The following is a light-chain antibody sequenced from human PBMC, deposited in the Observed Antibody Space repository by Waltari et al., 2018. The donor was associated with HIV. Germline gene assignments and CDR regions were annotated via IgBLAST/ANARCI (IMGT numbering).Light chain of an antibody. CDR2: KDT. J-gene: IGLJ1*01. Sequence: QSVLTQPPSASGAPGQRVTISCSGSSSNIENDNVYWYQQFPGAAPKLLIYKDTQRPAGVPDLFTGSKSGTSASLAIGGRRSDDEADYYCVGWDSRLRGYVFGAGTKVTVL. CDR3: VGWDSRLRGYV. CDR1: SSNIENDN. V-gene: IGLV1-47*01.